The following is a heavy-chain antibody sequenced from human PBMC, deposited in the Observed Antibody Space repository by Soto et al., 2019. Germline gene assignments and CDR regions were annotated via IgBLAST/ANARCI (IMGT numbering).Heavy chain of an antibody. CDR3: ARAAKQWHCFDY. Sequence: GGSLRLSCAASGFTFSSYAMHWVRQAPGKGLEWVAVISYDGSNKYYADSVKGRFTISRDNSKNTLYLQMNSLRAEDTAVYYCARAAKQWHCFDYWGQGTLVTVSS. D-gene: IGHD6-19*01. J-gene: IGHJ4*02. CDR1: GFTFSSYA. V-gene: IGHV3-30-3*01. CDR2: ISYDGSNK.